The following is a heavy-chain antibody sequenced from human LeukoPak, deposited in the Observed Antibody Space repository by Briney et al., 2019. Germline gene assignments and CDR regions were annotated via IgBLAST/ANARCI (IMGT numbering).Heavy chain of an antibody. Sequence: ASVKVSCKASGYTFTGYYMHWVRQAPGQGLEWMGIINPSGGSTSYEQKFQGRVTMTRDTSTSTVYMELSSLRSEDTAVYYCATPGDIYSSSGEPPFGYYYYYMDVWGKGTTVTVSS. CDR3: ATPGDIYSSSGEPPFGYYYYYMDV. D-gene: IGHD6-6*01. CDR1: GYTFTGYY. V-gene: IGHV1-46*01. CDR2: INPSGGST. J-gene: IGHJ6*03.